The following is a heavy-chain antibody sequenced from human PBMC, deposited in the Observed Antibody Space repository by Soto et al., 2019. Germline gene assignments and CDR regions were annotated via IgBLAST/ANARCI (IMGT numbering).Heavy chain of an antibody. D-gene: IGHD3-16*01. J-gene: IGHJ6*02. CDR2: ILYDGSDK. CDR3: ARWGERSHNPGGNYYYGMDV. Sequence: QVQLVESGGGVVQPGRSLRLSCAASGFTFGSYGLHWVRQPPGKGLEWVASILYDGSDKFYADSVKGRFTISRDDSKSTLYVQMDSLREDDTAVYYCARWGERSHNPGGNYYYGMDVWGQGTTVTVSS. CDR1: GFTFGSYG. V-gene: IGHV3-30*03.